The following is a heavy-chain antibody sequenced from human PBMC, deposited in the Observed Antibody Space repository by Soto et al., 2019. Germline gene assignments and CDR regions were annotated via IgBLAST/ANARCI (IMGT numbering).Heavy chain of an antibody. V-gene: IGHV6-1*01. CDR1: GDSISSKSVA. CDR2: TYYRSKWYT. Sequence: SQTLSLTCAISGDSISSKSVAWNWIRQSPSRGLEWLGRTYYRSKWYTDYAVSVRSRITINPDTTKNQILLQLNSVTPEDTAVYYCARKQFVDQYHWFDPWGQGTPVTVSS. CDR3: ARKQFVDQYHWFDP. D-gene: IGHD2-2*01. J-gene: IGHJ5*02.